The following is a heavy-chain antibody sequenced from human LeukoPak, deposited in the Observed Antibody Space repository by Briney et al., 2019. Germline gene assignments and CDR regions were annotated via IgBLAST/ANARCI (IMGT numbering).Heavy chain of an antibody. CDR1: GFTFSTYS. V-gene: IGHV3-21*01. J-gene: IGHJ6*03. D-gene: IGHD3-3*01. CDR2: ISSSSSYI. CDR3: ARGHTLRDFWSGSPGYMDV. Sequence: PGGSLRLSCAASGFTFSTYSMNWVRQAPGKGLEWVSSISSSSSYIYYADSVKGRFTISRDNAKNSLYLQMNSLRAEDTAVYCCARGHTLRDFWSGSPGYMDVWGKGTTVTVSS.